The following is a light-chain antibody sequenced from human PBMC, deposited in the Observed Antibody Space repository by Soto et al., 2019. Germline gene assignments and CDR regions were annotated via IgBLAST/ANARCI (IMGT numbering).Light chain of an antibody. CDR3: QSYDSSLSGVV. V-gene: IGLV1-40*01. J-gene: IGLJ2*01. Sequence: QSVLTQPPSVSGAPGQRVTISCTGSSSNIGAGYDVHWYQQLPGTAPKLLIYGNSNRPSGVPDRFSGSKSGTSASLAITGVPGEDGADYYCQSYDSSLSGVVFGGGTKLTVL. CDR1: SSNIGAGYD. CDR2: GNS.